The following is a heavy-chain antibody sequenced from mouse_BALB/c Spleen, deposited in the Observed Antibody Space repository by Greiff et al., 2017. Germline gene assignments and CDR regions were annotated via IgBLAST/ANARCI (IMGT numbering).Heavy chain of an antibody. CDR3: ARPDYYRSWFAY. CDR1: GYTFTSYW. D-gene: IGHD2-14*01. V-gene: IGHV1-7*01. CDR2: INPSTGYT. J-gene: IGHJ3*01. Sequence: QVQLQQSGAELAKPGASVKMSCKASGYTFTSYWMHWVKQRPGQGLEWIGYINPSTGYTEYNQKFKDKATLTADKSSSTAYMQLSSLTSEDSAVYYCARPDYYRSWFAYWGQGTLVTVSA.